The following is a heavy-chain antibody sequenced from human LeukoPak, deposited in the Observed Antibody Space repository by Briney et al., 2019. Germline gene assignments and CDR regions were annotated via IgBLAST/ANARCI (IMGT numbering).Heavy chain of an antibody. CDR3: ARDSGASEYDY. Sequence: GASVKVSCKASGYTFTSYCMHWVRQAPGQGLEWMGWVNPNSGGTNYAQKFQGRVTMTRDTSISTAYMELSRLRSDDTAVYYCARDSGASEYDYWGQGTLVTVSS. CDR1: GYTFTSYC. D-gene: IGHD6-6*01. V-gene: IGHV1-2*02. CDR2: VNPNSGGT. J-gene: IGHJ4*02.